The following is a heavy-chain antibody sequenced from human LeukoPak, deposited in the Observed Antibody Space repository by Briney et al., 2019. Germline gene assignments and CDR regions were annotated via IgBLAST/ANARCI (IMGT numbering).Heavy chain of an antibody. CDR3: ASGDGGYRSGREYYFDY. CDR2: IYYSGSA. J-gene: IGHJ4*02. Sequence: TSETLSLTCTVSGGSISSSSYYWGWIRQPPGKRLEWIGTIYYSGSAYYYPSLKSRVTISVDTSKNQLSLKLSSVTAADTAVYYCASGDGGYRSGREYYFDYWGRGTLVTVSS. V-gene: IGHV4-39*01. CDR1: GGSISSSSYY. D-gene: IGHD3-10*01.